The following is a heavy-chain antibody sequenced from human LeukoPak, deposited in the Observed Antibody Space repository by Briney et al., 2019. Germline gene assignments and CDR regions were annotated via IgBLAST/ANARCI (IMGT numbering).Heavy chain of an antibody. V-gene: IGHV1-69*04. CDR1: GYTFTSYD. CDR2: IIPILGIA. D-gene: IGHD3-22*01. Sequence: EASVKVSCKASGYTFTSYDINWVRQAPGQGLEWMGRIIPILGIANYAQKFQGRVTITADKSTSTAYMELSSLRSEDTAVYYCAIGGTYYYDSSGYFGGILDYWGQGTLVTVSS. CDR3: AIGGTYYYDSSGYFGGILDY. J-gene: IGHJ4*02.